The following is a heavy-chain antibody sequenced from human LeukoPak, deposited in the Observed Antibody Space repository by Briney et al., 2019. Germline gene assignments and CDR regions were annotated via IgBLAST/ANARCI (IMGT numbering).Heavy chain of an antibody. D-gene: IGHD3-9*01. J-gene: IGHJ6*03. CDR2: INPNSGGT. Sequence: GASVKVSCKASGYTFTSYDINWVRQATGQGLEWMGWINPNSGGTNYAQKFQGRVTMTRDTSISTAYMELSRLRSDDTAVYYCARAESIRYYDILTGSPHYYYMDVWGKGTTVTVSS. V-gene: IGHV1-2*02. CDR1: GYTFTSYD. CDR3: ARAESIRYYDILTGSPHYYYMDV.